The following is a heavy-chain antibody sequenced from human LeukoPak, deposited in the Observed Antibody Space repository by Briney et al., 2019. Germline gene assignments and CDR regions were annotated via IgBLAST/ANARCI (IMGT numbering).Heavy chain of an antibody. D-gene: IGHD5-12*01. CDR2: ISSSSSYI. CDR3: ARAGSGLFPARGNSGCLDY. V-gene: IGHV3-21*01. J-gene: IGHJ4*02. CDR1: GFTFNSYS. Sequence: PGGSLRLSCAASGFTFNSYSMNWVRQAPGKGLEWVSSISSSSSYIYYADSVKGRFTISRDNAKNSVYLQMNTLRAEDTAVYYCARAGSGLFPARGNSGCLDYWGQGTLVTVSS.